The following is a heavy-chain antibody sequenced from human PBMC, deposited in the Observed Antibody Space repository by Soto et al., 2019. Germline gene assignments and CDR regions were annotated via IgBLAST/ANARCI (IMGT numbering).Heavy chain of an antibody. Sequence: GGSLRLSCAASGFTFSSYCMHWVRQAPGKGLVWVSRINSDGSSTTYADSVKGRFTISRDNAKNTLFLQMNSLRAEDTAVYYCARESYYDSSGYTFDYWGQGALVTVSS. CDR2: INSDGSST. V-gene: IGHV3-74*01. CDR1: GFTFSSYC. D-gene: IGHD3-22*01. CDR3: ARESYYDSSGYTFDY. J-gene: IGHJ4*02.